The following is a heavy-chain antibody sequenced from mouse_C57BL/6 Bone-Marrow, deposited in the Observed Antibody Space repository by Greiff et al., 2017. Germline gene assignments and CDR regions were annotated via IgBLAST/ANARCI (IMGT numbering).Heavy chain of an antibody. CDR2: IDPEDGDA. J-gene: IGHJ4*01. CDR1: GFNIKDYY. Sequence: EVQLQQSGAELVRPGASVKLSCTASGFNIKDYYMHWVKQRPEQGLEWIGRIDPEDGDAAYAPKVQGKATMTADTSSNTAYLQLSSLTSEDTAVYYCTTGVTTVDYWGQGTSVTVSS. D-gene: IGHD2-2*01. CDR3: TTGVTTVDY. V-gene: IGHV14-1*01.